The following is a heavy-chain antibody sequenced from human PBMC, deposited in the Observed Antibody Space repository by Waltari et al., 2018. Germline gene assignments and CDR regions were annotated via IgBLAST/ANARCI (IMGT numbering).Heavy chain of an antibody. CDR2: IKKDGSES. V-gene: IGHV3-7*04. CDR3: ARADYGGTADYDY. D-gene: IGHD4-17*01. Sequence: EVQLVESGGGLVQPGGSLRLSCAASGFTFSSQWMTWVRQAPGKGLEWLANIKKDGSESYYGDSVKGRFTISRDNTKNSLYLQMNSLRVEDTAVYYCARADYGGTADYDYWGQGTQVTVSS. CDR1: GFTFSSQW. J-gene: IGHJ4*02.